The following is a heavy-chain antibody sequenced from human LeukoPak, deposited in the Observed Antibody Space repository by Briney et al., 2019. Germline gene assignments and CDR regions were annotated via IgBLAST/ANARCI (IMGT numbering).Heavy chain of an antibody. CDR2: INHSGST. V-gene: IGHV4-34*01. CDR3: ARGHSSSWYPFDY. Sequence: PSETLSLTCAVSGGSFSGYYWSWIRQPPGKGLEWIGEINHSGSTNHNPSLKSRVTISVDTSKNQFSLKLSSGTAAGTAVYCCARGHSSSWYPFDYWGQGTLVTVSS. J-gene: IGHJ4*02. CDR1: GGSFSGYY. D-gene: IGHD6-13*01.